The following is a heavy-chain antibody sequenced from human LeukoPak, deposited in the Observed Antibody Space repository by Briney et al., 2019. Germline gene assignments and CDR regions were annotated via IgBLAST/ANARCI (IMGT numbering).Heavy chain of an antibody. J-gene: IGHJ3*02. Sequence: PGGSLRLSCAASGFTFSSYAMHWVRQAPGKGLEWVAVISYDGSNKYYADSVKGRFTISRDNSKNTLYLQMNSLRAEDTAVYYCARDCDRETNAFDIWGQGTMVTVSS. D-gene: IGHD1-1*01. CDR3: ARDCDRETNAFDI. CDR1: GFTFSSYA. CDR2: ISYDGSNK. V-gene: IGHV3-30-3*01.